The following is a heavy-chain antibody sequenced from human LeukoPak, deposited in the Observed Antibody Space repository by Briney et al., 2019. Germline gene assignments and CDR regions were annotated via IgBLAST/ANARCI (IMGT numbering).Heavy chain of an antibody. D-gene: IGHD1-26*01. V-gene: IGHV3-30*04. J-gene: IGHJ4*02. CDR3: AKDAASGSYWADY. CDR1: GFTFSSYA. Sequence: GGSLRLSCAASGFTFSSYAMHWVRQAPGKGLEWVAVISYDGSNKYYADSVKGRFTISRDNSKNTLYLQMNSLRAEDTAVYYCAKDAASGSYWADYWGQGTLVTVSS. CDR2: ISYDGSNK.